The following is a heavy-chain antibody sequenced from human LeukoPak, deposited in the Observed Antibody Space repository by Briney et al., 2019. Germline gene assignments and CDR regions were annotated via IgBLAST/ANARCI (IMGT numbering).Heavy chain of an antibody. J-gene: IGHJ4*02. V-gene: IGHV3-30*02. D-gene: IGHD6-13*01. Sequence: PGGSLRLSCAASGFTFSSYGMHWVRQAPGKGLEWVAFIRYDGSNKYYADSVKGRFIISRDNSKNTLYLQMNSLRAEDTAVYYCAKDRGIAAAADYWGQGTLVTVSS. CDR1: GFTFSSYG. CDR3: AKDRGIAAAADY. CDR2: IRYDGSNK.